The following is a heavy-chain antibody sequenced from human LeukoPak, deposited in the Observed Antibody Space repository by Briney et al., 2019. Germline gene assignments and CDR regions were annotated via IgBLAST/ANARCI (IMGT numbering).Heavy chain of an antibody. J-gene: IGHJ5*02. CDR3: AREDRRRGYSYGSSWFDP. CDR2: VIPIFGTA. V-gene: IGHV1-69*13. CDR1: GGTFSSYA. D-gene: IGHD5-18*01. Sequence: ASVKVSCKASGGTFSSYATSWVRQAPGQGLEWMGGVIPIFGTANYAQKFQGGVTITADESTSTAYMELSSLRSEDTAVYYCAREDRRRGYSYGSSWFDPWGQGTLVTVSS.